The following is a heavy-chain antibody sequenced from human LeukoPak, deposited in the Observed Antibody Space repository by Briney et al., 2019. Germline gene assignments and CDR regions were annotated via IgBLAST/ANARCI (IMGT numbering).Heavy chain of an antibody. D-gene: IGHD6-19*01. Sequence: SETLSLTCAVYGGSFSGYYWSWIRQAPGKGLEWIGEVSHSGITNYNPSLSRRVTIIQDTTKNQDFLKLTSVTDADTALYYCAKKQWLGPIDYWGQGTLVTVSS. CDR2: VSHSGIT. J-gene: IGHJ4*02. CDR3: AKKQWLGPIDY. V-gene: IGHV4-34*01. CDR1: GGSFSGYY.